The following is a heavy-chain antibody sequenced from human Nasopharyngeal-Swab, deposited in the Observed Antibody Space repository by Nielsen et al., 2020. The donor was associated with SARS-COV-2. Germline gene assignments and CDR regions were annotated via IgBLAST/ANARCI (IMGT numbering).Heavy chain of an antibody. D-gene: IGHD5/OR15-5a*01. CDR1: GGSINSLS. Sequence: GSLRLPCTVSGGSINSLSWNWLRQPPGKGRGWIGSTNYTGDTNYNPSLKSRVTISVDTSKNQFSRKLKSVTAADTAVYYCAIMKVGSTLVGMDAWGQGSTVTVSS. CDR3: AIMKVGSTLVGMDA. V-gene: IGHV4-59*01. J-gene: IGHJ6*02. CDR2: TNYTGDT.